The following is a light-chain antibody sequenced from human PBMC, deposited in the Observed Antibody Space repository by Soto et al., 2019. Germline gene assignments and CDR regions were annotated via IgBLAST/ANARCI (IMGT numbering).Light chain of an antibody. Sequence: EIVMTQSPATLSVSPGERATLSCRASQSVSSNLAWYQQKAGQAPRLLIHGASTRATGIPARFSGSGSGTEFTLTISSRQSEDFAVYYCQQYNNWRTFGQGTKVEIK. J-gene: IGKJ1*01. CDR2: GAS. V-gene: IGKV3-15*01. CDR1: QSVSSN. CDR3: QQYNNWRT.